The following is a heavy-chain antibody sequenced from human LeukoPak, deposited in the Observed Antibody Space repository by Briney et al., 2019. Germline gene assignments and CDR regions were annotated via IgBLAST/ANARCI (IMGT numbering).Heavy chain of an antibody. D-gene: IGHD1-26*01. Sequence: GGSLRLSCTASGFTFNNYAMHWVRQAPGKGLEWVAVISYDGSNKYYADSVKGRFTISRDNSKNTLYLQMNSLRAEDTAVYYCANGNYPDYWGRGTLVIVSS. CDR3: ANGNYPDY. V-gene: IGHV3-30-3*01. CDR2: ISYDGSNK. CDR1: GFTFNNYA. J-gene: IGHJ4*02.